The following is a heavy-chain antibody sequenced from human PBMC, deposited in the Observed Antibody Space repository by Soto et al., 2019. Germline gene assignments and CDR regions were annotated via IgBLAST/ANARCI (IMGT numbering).Heavy chain of an antibody. D-gene: IGHD7-27*01. CDR2: IPNNGSP. J-gene: IGHJ4*02. Sequence: SETLSLTCSVSGGSVRTGSYHWSWIRQPPGKGLEWIGFIPNNGSPDYNPSLKSRVVVSIDRSKNQFSLKVDSVTAADTAVYFCARIGWGGDSWGPGTLVTVSS. CDR1: GGSVRTGSYH. CDR3: ARIGWGGDS. V-gene: IGHV4-61*01.